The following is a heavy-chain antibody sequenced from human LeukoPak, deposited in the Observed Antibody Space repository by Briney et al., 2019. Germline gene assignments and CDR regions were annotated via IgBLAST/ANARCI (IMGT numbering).Heavy chain of an antibody. J-gene: IGHJ3*02. V-gene: IGHV3-23*01. D-gene: IGHD6-13*01. CDR1: GFTFNSYA. Sequence: GGSLRLSCAASGFTFNSYAMSWVRQAPGKGLEWVSAISGRGDSTYYADSVKGRFTISRDNSKNTLYLQMNTLRAEDTAVYYCAKDRAYSSSWYAGAFDIWGQGTMVTVSS. CDR2: ISGRGDST. CDR3: AKDRAYSSSWYAGAFDI.